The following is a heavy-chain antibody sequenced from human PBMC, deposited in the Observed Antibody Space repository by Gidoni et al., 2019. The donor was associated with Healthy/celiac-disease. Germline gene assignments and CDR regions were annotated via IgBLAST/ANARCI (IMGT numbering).Heavy chain of an antibody. D-gene: IGHD6-19*01. CDR1: GGSFSGSY. Sequence: QVQLQQWGAGLLKPSETLSLTCAVYGGSFSGSYWSWLRQPPGKGLEWIGEINHSGSTNYNPSLKSRVTISVDTSKNQFSLKLSSVTAADTAVYYCARGGKRLRPYPKDRGWYLGHFDYWGQGTLVTVSS. CDR3: ARGGKRLRPYPKDRGWYLGHFDY. CDR2: INHSGST. V-gene: IGHV4-34*01. J-gene: IGHJ4*02.